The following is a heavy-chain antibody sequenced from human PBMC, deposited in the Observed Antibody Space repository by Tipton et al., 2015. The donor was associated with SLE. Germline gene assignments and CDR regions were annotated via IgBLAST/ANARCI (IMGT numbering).Heavy chain of an antibody. CDR1: GGSISSNNW. Sequence: TLSLTCAVSGGSISSNNWWSWVRQPPGKGLEWIGEIHHSGSTNYNTSLKSRVTISVDKSQNQFSLNLSSVTAADTDIYYCARDLPYAHAFNIWGQGTVVTVSS. CDR3: ARDLPYAHAFNI. D-gene: IGHD2-2*01. CDR2: IHHSGST. V-gene: IGHV4-4*02. J-gene: IGHJ3*02.